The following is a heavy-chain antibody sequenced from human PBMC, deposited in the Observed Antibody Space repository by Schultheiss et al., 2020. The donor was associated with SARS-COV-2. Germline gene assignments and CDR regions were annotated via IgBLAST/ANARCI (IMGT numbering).Heavy chain of an antibody. J-gene: IGHJ4*02. D-gene: IGHD1-7*01. CDR2: IIPIFGTA. V-gene: IGHV1-69*13. CDR3: ARHQELGEGFDY. Sequence: SVKVSCKASGYTFTSYGISWVRQAPGQGLEWMGGIIPIFGTANYAQKFQGRVTITADESTSTAYMELSSLRSEDTAMYYCARHQELGEGFDYWGQGTLVTVSS. CDR1: GYTFTSYG.